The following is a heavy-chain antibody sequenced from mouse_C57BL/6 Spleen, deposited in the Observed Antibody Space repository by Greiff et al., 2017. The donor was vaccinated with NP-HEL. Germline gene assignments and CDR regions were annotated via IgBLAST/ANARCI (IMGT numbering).Heavy chain of an antibody. D-gene: IGHD4-1*01. J-gene: IGHJ2*01. V-gene: IGHV1-61*01. CDR2: IYPSDSET. CDR1: GYTFTSYW. Sequence: QVQLQQPGAELVRPGSSVKLSCKASGYTFTSYWMDWVKQRPGQGLEWIGNIYPSDSETHYNQKFKDKATLTVDKSSSTAYMQLSSLTSEDSAVYYCARWDEGNYYFDYWGQGTTLTVSS. CDR3: ARWDEGNYYFDY.